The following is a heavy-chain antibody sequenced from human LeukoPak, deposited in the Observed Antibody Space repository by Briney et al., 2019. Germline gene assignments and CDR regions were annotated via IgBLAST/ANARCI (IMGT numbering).Heavy chain of an antibody. Sequence: GRSLRLSCAASGFTFSSHAMHWVRQAPGKGLEWVAVISYDGSNKYYADSVKGRFTISRDNSKNTLYLQMNSLRAEDTAVYYCARLTTWIQLWSGDYWGQGTLVTVSS. CDR3: ARLTTWIQLWSGDY. V-gene: IGHV3-30*04. J-gene: IGHJ4*02. D-gene: IGHD5-18*01. CDR1: GFTFSSHA. CDR2: ISYDGSNK.